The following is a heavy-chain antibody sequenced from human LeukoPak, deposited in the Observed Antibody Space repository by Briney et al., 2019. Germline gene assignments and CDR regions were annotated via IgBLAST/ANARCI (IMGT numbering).Heavy chain of an antibody. CDR3: ARSGDGYNFDY. V-gene: IGHV4-31*03. CDR2: SYSSGTT. D-gene: IGHD5-24*01. J-gene: IGHJ4*02. Sequence: PSQTLSLTCTVPGASIISGSNYWTWIRQHPGKGLEWIGYSYSSGTTYYNPSLKSRITISLDTSNNQFFLKLTSVTAADTAMYYCARSGDGYNFDYWGQGALVTVSS. CDR1: GASIISGSNY.